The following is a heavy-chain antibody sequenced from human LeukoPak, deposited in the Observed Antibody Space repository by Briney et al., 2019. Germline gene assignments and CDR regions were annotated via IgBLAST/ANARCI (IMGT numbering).Heavy chain of an antibody. V-gene: IGHV4-34*01. J-gene: IGHJ6*03. D-gene: IGHD1-26*01. CDR2: INNSGST. CDR3: ARGLGGLSSRYYYYYMDV. Sequence: ASETRSLTWAVDGGFFSSYYGSWIRQPPGKGVEWDGEINNSGSTNYNPSLKSRVTRSVDTSKDQFSLKLSSVTAADTAVYYCARGLGGLSSRYYYYYMDVWGKGTTVTVSS. CDR1: GGFFSSYY.